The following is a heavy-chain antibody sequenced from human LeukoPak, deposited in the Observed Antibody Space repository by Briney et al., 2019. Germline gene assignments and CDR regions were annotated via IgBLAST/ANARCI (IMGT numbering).Heavy chain of an antibody. CDR3: ASDSSGPTRE. D-gene: IGHD3-22*01. Sequence: GGSLRLSCAASGFTFSSYSMNWVRQAPGKGLEWVSSISSSSSYIHSADSVRGRFTISRDNAKNSLYLQMNSLRAEDTAVYYCASDSSGPTREWGQGTLVTVSS. V-gene: IGHV3-21*01. J-gene: IGHJ4*02. CDR1: GFTFSSYS. CDR2: ISSSSSYI.